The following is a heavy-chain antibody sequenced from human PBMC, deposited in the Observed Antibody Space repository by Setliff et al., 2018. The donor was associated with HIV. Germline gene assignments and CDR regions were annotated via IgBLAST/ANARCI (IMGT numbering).Heavy chain of an antibody. Sequence: ASVKVSCRASGYTFTSYPMHWVRQAPGQGLEWMGVINTSGGSAGYAEKFRGRVTMTRDTSTSTVYMDLRNLRSEDTAVDYCERNQGDSSGWYAGDYWGHGTLVTVSS. D-gene: IGHD6-19*01. CDR1: GYTFTSYP. V-gene: IGHV1-46*01. CDR3: ERNQGDSSGWYAGDY. J-gene: IGHJ4*01. CDR2: INTSGGSA.